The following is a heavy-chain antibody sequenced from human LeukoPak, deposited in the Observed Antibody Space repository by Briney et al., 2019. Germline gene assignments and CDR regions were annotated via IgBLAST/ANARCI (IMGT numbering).Heavy chain of an antibody. J-gene: IGHJ5*02. CDR3: ARAHYGDRYNWFDP. CDR2: IYYSGST. Sequence: SETLSLTCAVYGGSFSGYYWSWIRQPPGKGLEWIGYIYYSGSTNYNPSLKSRVTISVDTSKNQFSLKLSSVTAADTAVYYCARAHYGDRYNWFDPWGQGALVTVSS. V-gene: IGHV4-59*01. D-gene: IGHD4-17*01. CDR1: GGSFSGYY.